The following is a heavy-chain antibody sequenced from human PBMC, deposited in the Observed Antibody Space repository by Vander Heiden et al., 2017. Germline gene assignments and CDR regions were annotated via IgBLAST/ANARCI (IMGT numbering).Heavy chain of an antibody. Sequence: QVQLVQSGAEVKKPGSSVKVSCTASGGTFSSYAISWVRQAPGQGLEWMGGIIPIFGTANYAQKFQGRVTITADESTSTAYMELSSLRSEDTAVYYCARDRGKLAVVVPAAISPHYYYGMDVWGQGTTVTVSS. CDR2: IIPIFGTA. V-gene: IGHV1-69*01. CDR3: ARDRGKLAVVVPAAISPHYYYGMDV. D-gene: IGHD2-2*02. CDR1: GGTFSSYA. J-gene: IGHJ6*02.